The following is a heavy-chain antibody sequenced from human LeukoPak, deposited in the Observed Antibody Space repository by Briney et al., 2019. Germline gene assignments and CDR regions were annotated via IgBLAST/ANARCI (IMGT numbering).Heavy chain of an antibody. CDR2: ICGSGGST. V-gene: IGHV3-23*01. Sequence: GGSLTLSCAAAGLTLSSYAMSWVRQPPGKGLEWVSAICGSGGSTYYADSVKGRFTISRDNSKDTLYLQMNSLRAEDTAVYYCAKDKQWLNYFDYWGQGTLVTVSS. CDR1: GLTLSSYA. CDR3: AKDKQWLNYFDY. J-gene: IGHJ4*02. D-gene: IGHD6-19*01.